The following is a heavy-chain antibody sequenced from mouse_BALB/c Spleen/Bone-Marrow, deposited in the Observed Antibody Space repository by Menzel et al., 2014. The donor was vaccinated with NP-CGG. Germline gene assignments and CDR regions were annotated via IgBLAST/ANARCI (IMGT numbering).Heavy chain of an antibody. D-gene: IGHD2-1*01. V-gene: IGHV1-54*01. Sequence: VQLQQSGAELVRPGTSVKVSCKASGYAFTNYLIEWVKQRPGQGLEWIGVINPGSGGTNYNEKFKGKATLTADKSSGTAYMQLSSLTSDDSAVYLCARIYYGNYYWGQGTTLTVSS. CDR1: GYAFTNYL. CDR2: INPGSGGT. CDR3: ARIYYGNYY. J-gene: IGHJ2*01.